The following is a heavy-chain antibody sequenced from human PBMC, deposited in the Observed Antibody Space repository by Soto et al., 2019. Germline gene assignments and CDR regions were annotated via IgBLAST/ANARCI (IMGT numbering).Heavy chain of an antibody. CDR1: GDSISHNY. D-gene: IGHD2-15*01. Sequence: SETLSLTCTVSGDSISHNYWSWRRQPPGKGLEWIGYIYNSGSTKYNHSLMSRLTISVDTSKNQFSLKLSSVTAADTAVYYCERHGCSGGSCYFDFWGQGTLVTVSS. V-gene: IGHV4-59*08. J-gene: IGHJ4*02. CDR2: IYNSGST. CDR3: ERHGCSGGSCYFDF.